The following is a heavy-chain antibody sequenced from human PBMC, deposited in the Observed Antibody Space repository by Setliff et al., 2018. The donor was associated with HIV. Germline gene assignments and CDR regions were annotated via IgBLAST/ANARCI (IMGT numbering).Heavy chain of an antibody. V-gene: IGHV1-69*06. Sequence: SVKVSCKASGGSFSSYAISWVRQAPGQGLEWMGRIIPLFGTENYAQKFQGRVTITADKFTTTAYMELSSLRSDDTAVCYCARGYSSSTNWFFDLWGRGTLVTVSS. D-gene: IGHD6-6*01. CDR1: GGSFSSYA. CDR2: IIPLFGTE. J-gene: IGHJ2*01. CDR3: ARGYSSSTNWFFDL.